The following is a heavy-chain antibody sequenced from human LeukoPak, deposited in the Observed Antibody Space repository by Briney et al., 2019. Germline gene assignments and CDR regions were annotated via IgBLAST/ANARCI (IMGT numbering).Heavy chain of an antibody. Sequence: GGSLRLSCAASGFTFSSYSMNWVRQAPGKGLEWVSSISSSSSYIYYADSVKGRFTISRDNAKNSLYLQMNSLRAEDTAVYYCAKDRASGVDYWGQGTLVTVSS. CDR2: ISSSSSYI. V-gene: IGHV3-21*01. CDR1: GFTFSSYS. D-gene: IGHD3-10*01. CDR3: AKDRASGVDY. J-gene: IGHJ4*02.